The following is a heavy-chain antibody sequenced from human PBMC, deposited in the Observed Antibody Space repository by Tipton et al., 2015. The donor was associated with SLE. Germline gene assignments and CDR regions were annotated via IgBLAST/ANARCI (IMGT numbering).Heavy chain of an antibody. CDR1: GGSVSSGSYY. V-gene: IGHV4-61*09. CDR3: ARVKSIFGVVIIDY. Sequence: TLSLTCTVSGGSVSSGSYYWSWIRQPAGKGLEWIGQIYTSGSTNYNPSLKSRVTISVDTSKNQFSLKLSSVTAADTAVYYCARVKSIFGVVIIDYWGQGMLVTVSS. J-gene: IGHJ4*02. D-gene: IGHD3-3*01. CDR2: IYTSGST.